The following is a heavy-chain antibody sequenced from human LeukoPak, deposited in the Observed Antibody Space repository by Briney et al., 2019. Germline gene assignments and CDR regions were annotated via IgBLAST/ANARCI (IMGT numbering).Heavy chain of an antibody. CDR2: ISGSGGST. J-gene: IGHJ4*02. CDR3: AKILLWFGELYDY. CDR1: GFTFSSYA. D-gene: IGHD3-10*01. Sequence: GGSLRLSCAASGFTFSSYAMSWVRQAPGKGLEWVSAISGSGGSTYYADSVKGRFTISRDNSKNTLYLQMNSPRAEDTAVYYCAKILLWFGELYDYWGQGTLVTVSS. V-gene: IGHV3-23*01.